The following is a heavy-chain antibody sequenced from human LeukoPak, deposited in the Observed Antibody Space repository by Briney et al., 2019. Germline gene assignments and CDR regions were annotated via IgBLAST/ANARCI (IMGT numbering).Heavy chain of an antibody. V-gene: IGHV4-34*01. Sequence: SETLSLTCAVYGGSFSGYYWSWIRQPPGEGLGWSGEIYHSGSTNYNPSLKSRVTISVDTSKNQFSLRLCSVTAADTAVYYCARGGIVVVPAACDYWGQGTLVTVSS. CDR2: IYHSGST. J-gene: IGHJ4*02. CDR3: ARGGIVVVPAACDY. D-gene: IGHD2-2*01. CDR1: GGSFSGYY.